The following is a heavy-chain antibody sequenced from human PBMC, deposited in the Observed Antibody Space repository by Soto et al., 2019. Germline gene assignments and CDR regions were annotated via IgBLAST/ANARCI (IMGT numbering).Heavy chain of an antibody. CDR3: ARETYYDILTGYRYYYGMDV. J-gene: IGHJ6*02. V-gene: IGHV4-39*01. Sequence: LETHSLTSTVSGGSSISSSYYWGWIRQPPGKGLEWIGSIYYSGSTYYNPSLKSRVTISVDTSKNQFSLKLSSVTAADTAVYYCARETYYDILTGYRYYYGMDVWGQGTTVTSP. CDR2: IYYSGST. D-gene: IGHD3-9*01. CDR1: GGSSISSSYY.